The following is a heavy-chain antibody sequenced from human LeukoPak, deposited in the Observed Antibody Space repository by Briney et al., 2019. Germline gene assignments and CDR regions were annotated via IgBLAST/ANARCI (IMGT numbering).Heavy chain of an antibody. CDR3: AQTLGDGIYYFDY. V-gene: IGHV2-70*01. Sequence: SGPTLVNPTQTLTLPCTFSVFSLSTTGMRVSWIRQPPGKALEWVALIDRDADKYYSTSLKTRLTISKVTPKNQVVLTMTNMDPVDTDTYYCAQTLGDGIYYFDYWGQGTLVTVSS. J-gene: IGHJ4*02. D-gene: IGHD3-16*01. CDR2: IDRDADK. CDR1: VFSLSTTGMR.